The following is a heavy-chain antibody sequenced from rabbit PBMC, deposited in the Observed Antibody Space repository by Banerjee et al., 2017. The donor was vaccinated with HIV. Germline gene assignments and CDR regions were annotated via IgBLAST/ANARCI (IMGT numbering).Heavy chain of an antibody. J-gene: IGHJ4*01. CDR2: IYTGSSGIT. V-gene: IGHV1S45*01. D-gene: IGHD2-1*01. Sequence: QEQLVESGGGLVQPEGSLTLTCTAFGFSFSSGYWICWVRQAPGKGPEWIACIYTGSSGITWYASWAKGRFTISKTSSTTVTLQMTSLTAADTATYFCARDDAPNGAYIFNLWGPGTLVTVS. CDR3: ARDDAPNGAYIFNL. CDR1: GFSFSSGYW.